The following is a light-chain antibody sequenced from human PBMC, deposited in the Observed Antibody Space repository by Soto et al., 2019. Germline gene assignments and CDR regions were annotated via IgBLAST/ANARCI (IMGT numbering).Light chain of an antibody. CDR2: AAS. Sequence: DIQMTQSPSSLSASVGDRVTITCRASQNISTYLNWYHQKPGKAPKLLIYAASSLQSGVPSRFSGSGSGTDFTLTISSLQPEDFAAYFCQQSYISPWTFGQETKVEI. CDR3: QQSYISPWT. CDR1: QNISTY. J-gene: IGKJ1*01. V-gene: IGKV1-39*01.